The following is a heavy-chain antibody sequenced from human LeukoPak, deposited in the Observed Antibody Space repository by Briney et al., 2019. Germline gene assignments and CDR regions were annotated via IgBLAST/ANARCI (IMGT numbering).Heavy chain of an antibody. CDR1: GCTISSYY. CDR3: ASGIQLWLYGY. Sequence: PSETLSLTCTVSGCTISSYYWSWIRQPPGKGLEWIGYIYYSGSTNYNPSLKSRVTISVDTSKNQFSLKLSSVAAADTAVYYCASGIQLWLYGYWGQGTLVTVSS. D-gene: IGHD5-18*01. CDR2: IYYSGST. V-gene: IGHV4-59*08. J-gene: IGHJ4*02.